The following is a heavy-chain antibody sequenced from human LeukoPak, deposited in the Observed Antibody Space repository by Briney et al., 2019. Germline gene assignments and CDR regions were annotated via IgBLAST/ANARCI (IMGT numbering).Heavy chain of an antibody. J-gene: IGHJ4*02. V-gene: IGHV3-23*01. CDR3: ARAYDFWSGPGGY. Sequence: PGGSLRLSCAASGFTFSSYAMSWVRQAPGKGLEWVSAISGSGGSTYYADSVKGRFTISRDNAKNSLYLQMNSLRAEDTAVYYCARAYDFWSGPGGYWGQGTLVTVSS. CDR2: ISGSGGST. D-gene: IGHD3-3*01. CDR1: GFTFSSYA.